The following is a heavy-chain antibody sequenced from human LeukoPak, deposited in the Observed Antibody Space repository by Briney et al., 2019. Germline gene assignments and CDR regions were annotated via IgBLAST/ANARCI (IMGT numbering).Heavy chain of an antibody. J-gene: IGHJ4*02. Sequence: GGSLRLSCAASGFTYSTYGMSWVRQAPGKGLEWVANINQDGSEKYYVDSVRGRFTISRDNAKNSLYLQMNSLRGEDTAVYYCARNAPFDYWGQGTLVTVSS. CDR3: ARNAPFDY. V-gene: IGHV3-7*01. CDR2: INQDGSEK. CDR1: GFTYSTYG.